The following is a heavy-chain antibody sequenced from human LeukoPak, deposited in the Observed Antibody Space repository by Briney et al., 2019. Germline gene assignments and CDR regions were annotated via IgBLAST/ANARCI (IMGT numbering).Heavy chain of an antibody. CDR2: INPSGGST. CDR1: GYTFTCYY. V-gene: IGHV1-46*01. CDR3: ARDRGTDAFDI. Sequence: ASVKVSCKASGYTFTCYYMHWVRQAPGQGLEWMGIINPSGGSTSYAQKFQGRVTMTRDTSTSTVYMELSSLRSEDTAVYYCARDRGTDAFDIWGQGTMVTVSS. D-gene: IGHD2-15*01. J-gene: IGHJ3*02.